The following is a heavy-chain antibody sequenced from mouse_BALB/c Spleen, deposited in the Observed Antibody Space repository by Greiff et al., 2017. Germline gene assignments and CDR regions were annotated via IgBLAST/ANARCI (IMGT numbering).Heavy chain of an antibody. V-gene: IGHV7-3*02. D-gene: IGHD5-1*01. CDR1: GFTFTDYY. CDR2: IRNKANSYTT. J-gene: IGHJ3*01. Sequence: EVQVVESGGGLVQPGGSLRLSCATSGFTFTDYYMSWVRQPPGKALEWLGFIRNKANSYTTEYSASVKGRFTISRDNSQSILYLQMNTLRAEDSATYYCARDTLTSWFAYWGQGTLVTVSA. CDR3: ARDTLTSWFAY.